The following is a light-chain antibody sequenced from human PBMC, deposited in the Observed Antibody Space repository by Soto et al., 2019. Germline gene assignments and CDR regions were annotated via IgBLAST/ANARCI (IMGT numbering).Light chain of an antibody. CDR2: GAS. J-gene: IGKJ1*01. V-gene: IGKV3-15*01. CDR3: QQYDNWPWT. CDR1: QTISGT. Sequence: EMVMTQSPVTLSVSPGGRATLSCRASQTISGTLAWYQQKPGQAPRLLIHGASTRAPGFPARFSGSGSGTDFTLTISSLQSEDFAVYYCQQYDNWPWTFGQGTKVEIK.